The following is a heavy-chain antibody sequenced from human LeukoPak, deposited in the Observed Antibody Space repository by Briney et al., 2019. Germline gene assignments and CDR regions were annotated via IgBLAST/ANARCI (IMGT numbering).Heavy chain of an antibody. V-gene: IGHV1-2*04. J-gene: IGHJ5*02. Sequence: ASVKVSCKASGYTFIGYYMHWVRQAPGQGLEWMGWINPNSGGTNYAQKFQGWVTMTRDTSISTAYMELSRLRSDDTAVYYCARDGETTVMGWFDPWGQGTLVTVSS. CDR1: GYTFIGYY. D-gene: IGHD4-17*01. CDR2: INPNSGGT. CDR3: ARDGETTVMGWFDP.